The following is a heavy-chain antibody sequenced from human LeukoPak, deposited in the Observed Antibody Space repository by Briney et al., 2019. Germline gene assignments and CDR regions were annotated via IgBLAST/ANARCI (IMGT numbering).Heavy chain of an antibody. D-gene: IGHD4-17*01. V-gene: IGHV1-18*01. J-gene: IGHJ4*02. CDR2: ISPYKGDR. CDR1: GYTFTSYG. Sequence: GASVKVSCKASGYTFTSYGITWVRQAPGQGLEWMGWISPYKGDRNYAQSLQGRVTMTTDTSTSTAYMEVRSLRSDDTAVYYCATEGGWQPTDYGDNVYWGQGTLVTVSS. CDR3: ATEGGWQPTDYGDNVY.